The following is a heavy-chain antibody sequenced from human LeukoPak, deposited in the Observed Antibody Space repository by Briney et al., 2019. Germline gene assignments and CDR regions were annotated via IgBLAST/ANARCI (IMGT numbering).Heavy chain of an antibody. CDR3: ARHSAVTTFIFDY. Sequence: SETLPLTCTVSGGSISSSYYYWGWIRQPPGKGLEWIGSIFYSGSTYYNPSPKSRVTISLDTSKNQFSLRLSSVTAADTAVYYCARHSAVTTFIFDYWGQGTLVTVSS. V-gene: IGHV4-39*01. D-gene: IGHD4-17*01. CDR2: IFYSGST. J-gene: IGHJ4*02. CDR1: GGSISSSYYY.